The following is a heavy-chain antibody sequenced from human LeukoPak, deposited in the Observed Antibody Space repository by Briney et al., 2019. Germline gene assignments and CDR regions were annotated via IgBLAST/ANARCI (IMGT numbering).Heavy chain of an antibody. CDR2: IGAGGTFT. Sequence: GGSLRLSCTASGFTFSSYAMNWVRQAPGKGLEWVSGIGAGGTFTYYADSVKGRFTISRDNSKNTLYLQMNSLRAEDTAVYYCARDLWCGADCYGTFDIWGQGTMVSVSS. J-gene: IGHJ3*02. CDR3: ARDLWCGADCYGTFDI. V-gene: IGHV3-23*01. CDR1: GFTFSSYA. D-gene: IGHD2-21*02.